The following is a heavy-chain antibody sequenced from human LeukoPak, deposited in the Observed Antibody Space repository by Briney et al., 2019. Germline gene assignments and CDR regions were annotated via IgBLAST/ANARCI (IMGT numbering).Heavy chain of an antibody. V-gene: IGHV3-30*04. CDR3: AKGESGYCSSTSCHDTLGVDY. Sequence: GGSLRLSCAASGFTFSSYAMHWVRQAPGKGLEWVAVISYDGSNKYYADSVKGRFTISRDNSKNTLYLQMNSLRAEDTAVYYCAKGESGYCSSTSCHDTLGVDYWGQGTLVTVSS. CDR2: ISYDGSNK. D-gene: IGHD2-2*01. J-gene: IGHJ4*02. CDR1: GFTFSSYA.